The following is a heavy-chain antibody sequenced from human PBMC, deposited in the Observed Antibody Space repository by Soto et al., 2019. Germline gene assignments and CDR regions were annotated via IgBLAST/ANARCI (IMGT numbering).Heavy chain of an antibody. J-gene: IGHJ3*02. CDR3: AKEKCGFSYGDGAFDI. CDR1: GFTFDDYA. Sequence: EVHLVESGGGFIQPGRSLRLSCAASGFTFDDYAMDWVRQAPGKGLEWVSGISWNSDTVGYADSVKGRFTISRDNAKNSLYLQMNSLRAEDTALYYCAKEKCGFSYGDGAFDIWGQGTMVTVSS. D-gene: IGHD5-18*01. V-gene: IGHV3-9*01. CDR2: ISWNSDTV.